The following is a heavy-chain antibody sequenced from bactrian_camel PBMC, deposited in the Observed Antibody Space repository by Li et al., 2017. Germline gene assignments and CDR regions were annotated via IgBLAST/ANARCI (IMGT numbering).Heavy chain of an antibody. CDR1: GRNYVKWC. CDR2: IYMDGLT. Sequence: QVQLVESGGGSVQAGGSLRLSCAASGRNYVKWCMGWFRQAPGKEREGVAAIYMDGLTTYADSVKGRFTLSPDNAKNTLYLQMDSLKSEDTGVYYCAAQGRATGCGRYSWGRVADYSSWGQGTQVTVS. J-gene: IGHJ6*01. CDR3: AAQGRATGCGRYSWGRVADYSS. D-gene: IGHD4*01. V-gene: IGHV3S53*01.